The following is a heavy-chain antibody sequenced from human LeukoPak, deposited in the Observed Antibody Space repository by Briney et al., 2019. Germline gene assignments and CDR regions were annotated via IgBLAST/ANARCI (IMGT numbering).Heavy chain of an antibody. CDR1: GFTVRSTY. Sequence: GGSLRLSCAASGFTVRSTYMNWVRQAPGKGLEWVSYISSSGSTIYYADSVKGRFTISRDNAKNSLYLQMNSLRAEDTAVYYCAELGITMIGGVWGKGTTVTISS. J-gene: IGHJ6*04. CDR2: ISSSGSTI. V-gene: IGHV3-48*03. CDR3: AELGITMIGGV. D-gene: IGHD3-10*02.